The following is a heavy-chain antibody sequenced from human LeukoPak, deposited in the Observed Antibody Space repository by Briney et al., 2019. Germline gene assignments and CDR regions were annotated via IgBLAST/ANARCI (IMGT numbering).Heavy chain of an antibody. V-gene: IGHV3-64D*09. D-gene: IGHD5-24*01. CDR2: ISSEGGST. Sequence: GGSLRLSCAASGFTFSSYAMSWVRQAPGKGLEYVSSISSEGGSTYYADSVKGRFTISRDNSKNTLYLQMSSLRAEDTSLYYCVKDRWVDYWGQGTLVTVSS. CDR1: GFTFSSYA. J-gene: IGHJ4*02. CDR3: VKDRWVDY.